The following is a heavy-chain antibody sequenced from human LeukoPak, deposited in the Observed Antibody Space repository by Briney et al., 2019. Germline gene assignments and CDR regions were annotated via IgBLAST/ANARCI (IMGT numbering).Heavy chain of an antibody. V-gene: IGHV4-59*01. CDR2: IYYSGST. CDR1: GGSISSYY. J-gene: IGHJ4*02. D-gene: IGHD3-3*01. CDR3: ARARYDFWGGYPRSRGSFDY. Sequence: SETLSLTCTVSGGSISSYYWSWIRQPPGKGLEWIGYIYYSGSTNYNPSLKGRVTISVDTSKNQFSLKLSSVTAADTAVYSCARARYDFWGGYPRSRGSFDYWGQGTLVTVSS.